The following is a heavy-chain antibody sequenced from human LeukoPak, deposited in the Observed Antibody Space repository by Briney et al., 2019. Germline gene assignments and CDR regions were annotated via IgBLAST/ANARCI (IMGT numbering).Heavy chain of an antibody. CDR3: ARGPPNWGYDY. CDR1: GYTFTSYD. Sequence: ASVRVSCKASGYTFTSYDFNWVRQATGQRPEWMGWMSPNSGDTGYAQKFQDRVTMTRNTSISTAYMELSSLRSDDTAVYYCARGPPNWGYDYWGPGTLVTVSS. CDR2: MSPNSGDT. D-gene: IGHD7-27*01. J-gene: IGHJ4*02. V-gene: IGHV1-8*01.